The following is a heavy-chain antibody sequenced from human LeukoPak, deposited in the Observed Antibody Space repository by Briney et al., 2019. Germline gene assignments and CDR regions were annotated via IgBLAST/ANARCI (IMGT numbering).Heavy chain of an antibody. CDR1: GFTFSSYA. Sequence: EGSLRLSCAASGFTFSSYAMSWVRQAPGKGLEWVSAISGSGGSTYYADSVKGRFTISRDNSKNTLYLQMNSLRVEDTAVYYCAKEYNISSTAFDIWGQGTMVTVSS. D-gene: IGHD6-6*01. CDR2: ISGSGGST. J-gene: IGHJ3*02. V-gene: IGHV3-23*01. CDR3: AKEYNISSTAFDI.